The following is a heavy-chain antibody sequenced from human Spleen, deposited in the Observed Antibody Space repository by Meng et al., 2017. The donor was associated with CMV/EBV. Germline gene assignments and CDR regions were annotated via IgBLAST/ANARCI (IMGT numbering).Heavy chain of an antibody. CDR1: GFTFSSYE. V-gene: IGHV3-48*03. CDR3: AKATPPGGLDYFDY. J-gene: IGHJ4*02. CDR2: ISSGGSSI. D-gene: IGHD3-16*01. Sequence: GGSLRLSCAASGFTFSSYEMNWVRQAPGKGLEWVSYISSGGSSIYYADSVKGRFTISRDNAKNSLYLQMNSLRAEDTAVYYCAKATPPGGLDYFDYWGQGTLVTVSS.